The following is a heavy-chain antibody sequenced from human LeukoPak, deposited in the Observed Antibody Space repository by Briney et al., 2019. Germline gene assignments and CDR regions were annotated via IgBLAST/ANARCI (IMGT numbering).Heavy chain of an antibody. CDR2: ISGSGGST. V-gene: IGHV3-23*01. CDR1: GFTFSSYA. D-gene: IGHD1-26*01. CDR3: AKNPEWELLFRFDY. J-gene: IGHJ4*02. Sequence: GGSMRLSCAASGFTFSSYAMSWVRQAPGKGLEWVSAISGSGGSTYYADSVKGRFTISRDNSKNTLYLQMNSLRAEDTAVYYCAKNPEWELLFRFDYWGQGTLVTVSS.